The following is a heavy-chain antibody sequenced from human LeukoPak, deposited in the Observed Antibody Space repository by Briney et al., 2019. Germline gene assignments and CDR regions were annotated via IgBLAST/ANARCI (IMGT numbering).Heavy chain of an antibody. D-gene: IGHD4/OR15-4a*01. CDR3: ARETINYFDY. CDR1: GDSVSSNSVA. CDR2: TYYRSKWYN. J-gene: IGHJ4*02. Sequence: SQTLSLTCVISGDSVSSNSVAWNWIRQSPSRGLEWLGRTYYRSKWYNEYAVSVKSRITINPDTSKNQLSLQLNSVTPEDTAVHYCARETINYFDYWGQGTLVTVSS. V-gene: IGHV6-1*01.